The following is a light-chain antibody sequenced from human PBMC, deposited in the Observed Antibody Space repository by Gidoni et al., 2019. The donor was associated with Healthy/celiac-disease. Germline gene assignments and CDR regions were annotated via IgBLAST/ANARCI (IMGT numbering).Light chain of an antibody. J-gene: IGKJ2*01. CDR1: QSVSSSY. V-gene: IGKV3-20*01. CDR2: GAS. CDR3: QQYGSSPMYT. Sequence: VLPQSPGTLSLSPGERATLSCRASQSVSSSYLAWYQQKPGQAPRLLIYGASSRATGIPDRFSGSGSGTDFTLTISRLEPEDFAVYYCQQYGSSPMYTFGQGTKLEIK.